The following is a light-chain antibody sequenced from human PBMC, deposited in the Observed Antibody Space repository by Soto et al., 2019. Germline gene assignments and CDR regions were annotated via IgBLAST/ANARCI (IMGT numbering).Light chain of an antibody. CDR2: GAS. CDR1: HIVSSN. CDR3: QQYGRSPWT. J-gene: IGKJ1*01. Sequence: EIVMTQSPDTLSVSPGERATLSCRASHIVSSNLAWYQHKAGQAPRLLIYGASTRATGIPDRFSGSGSGTDFTLTISGLEPEDFAVYLCQQYGRSPWTFGQGTKVDNK. V-gene: IGKV3-20*01.